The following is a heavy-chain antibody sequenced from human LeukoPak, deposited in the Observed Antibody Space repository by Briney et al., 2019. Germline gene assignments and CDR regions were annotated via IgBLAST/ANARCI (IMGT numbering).Heavy chain of an antibody. CDR2: INPNSGGT. V-gene: IGHV1-2*02. D-gene: IGHD5-24*01. CDR3: ARVMASDDAFDI. Sequence: GASVKVSCKASGYLFTGYFLHWVRQAPGQGLEWMGWINPNSGGTNFAQKFQGRVTMTRDTSISTAYMELSRLRSDDTAVYFCARVMASDDAFDIWGQGTIVTVSS. CDR1: GYLFTGYF. J-gene: IGHJ3*02.